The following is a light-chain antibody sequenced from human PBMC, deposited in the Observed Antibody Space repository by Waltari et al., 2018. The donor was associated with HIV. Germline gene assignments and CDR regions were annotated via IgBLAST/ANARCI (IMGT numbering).Light chain of an antibody. Sequence: IVMTQSQLSLPVTDGEPASIPCRSSPRLLHNNGYNYLDWYLKKSGQSPQLLIYLGSNRASGVPERFSGSGSGTEFTLKISRVEAEDVGVYSCMQALQTRTFGQGTKVEIK. CDR2: LGS. J-gene: IGKJ1*01. CDR1: PRLLHNNGYNY. CDR3: MQALQTRT. V-gene: IGKV2-28*01.